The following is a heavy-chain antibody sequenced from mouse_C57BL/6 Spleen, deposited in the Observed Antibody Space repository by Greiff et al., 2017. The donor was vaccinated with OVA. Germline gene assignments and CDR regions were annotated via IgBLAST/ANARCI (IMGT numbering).Heavy chain of an antibody. Sequence: VQLQQSGAELVRPGASVTLSCKASGYTFTDYEMPWVRQTPVHGLEWIGAIDPETGGTAYNQKFKGKAILTADKSSSTAYMELRSLTSEDSAVYYCTTPFITTVDYWGQGTTLTVSS. CDR1: GYTFTDYE. D-gene: IGHD1-1*01. V-gene: IGHV1-15*01. CDR3: TTPFITTVDY. CDR2: IDPETGGT. J-gene: IGHJ2*01.